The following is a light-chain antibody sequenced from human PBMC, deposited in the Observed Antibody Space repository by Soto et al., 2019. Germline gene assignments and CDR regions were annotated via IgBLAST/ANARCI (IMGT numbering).Light chain of an antibody. CDR3: QQRSNWPLT. CDR1: QSVSSY. Sequence: EVVLTQSPATLSLSPGERATLSCRASQSVSSYLVWYQQKPGQAPRLLIYDASNRATGIPARFSGSGSGTDCTLTISSLEPEDSAVYNCQQRSNWPLTFGQGTRLEIK. V-gene: IGKV3-11*01. CDR2: DAS. J-gene: IGKJ5*01.